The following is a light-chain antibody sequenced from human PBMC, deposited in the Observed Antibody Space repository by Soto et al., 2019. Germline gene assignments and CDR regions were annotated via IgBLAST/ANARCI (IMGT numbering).Light chain of an antibody. CDR3: QQSYSTPLT. CDR2: AAS. CDR1: QSVYNY. V-gene: IGKV1-39*01. Sequence: DIQMTQSPSSLSASVGDRVTVTCRASQSVYNYLNWYQQKPGKAPKLLIYAASTFHSGVPSRFSGSGSGTDFTLTISSRQPEDFATYYCQQSYSTPLTFGGGTEVAIK. J-gene: IGKJ4*01.